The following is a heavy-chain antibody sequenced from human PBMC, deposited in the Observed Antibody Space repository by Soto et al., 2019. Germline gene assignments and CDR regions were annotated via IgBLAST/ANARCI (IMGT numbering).Heavy chain of an antibody. J-gene: IGHJ6*02. V-gene: IGHV1-18*01. CDR2: ISAYNGNT. CDR1: GYTFTSYG. CDR3: ARDRPVLRFLEWLFGYYYYGMDV. Sequence: QVQLVQSGAEVKKPGTSVKVSCKASGYTFTSYGLSWVRQAPGQGLEWMGWISAYNGNTNYAQKLQGRVTMTTDTSTSTAYMELRSLRSDDTAVYYCARDRPVLRFLEWLFGYYYYGMDVWGQGTTVTVSS. D-gene: IGHD3-3*01.